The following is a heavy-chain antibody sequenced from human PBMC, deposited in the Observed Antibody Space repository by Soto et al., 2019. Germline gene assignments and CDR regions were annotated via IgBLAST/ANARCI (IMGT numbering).Heavy chain of an antibody. CDR1: GGTFSSYT. CDR3: ASHVRRRKYSGYQDY. CDR2: IIPILGIA. J-gene: IGHJ4*02. V-gene: IGHV1-69*02. D-gene: IGHD5-12*01. Sequence: SVKVSCKASGGTFSSYTISWVRQAPGQGLEWMGRIIPILGIANYAQKFQGRVTITADKSTSTAYMELSSLRSEDTAVYYCASHVRRRKYSGYQDYWGQGTLVTVSS.